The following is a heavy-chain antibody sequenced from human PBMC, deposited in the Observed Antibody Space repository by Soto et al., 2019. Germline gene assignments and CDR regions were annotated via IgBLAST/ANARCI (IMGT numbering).Heavy chain of an antibody. Sequence: QVQLVQSGAEVKKPGASVKVSCKASGYTFTSYAMHWLRQAPGQRLEWMGWINAGNGNTKYSQKFQGRVTITRDTSASTAYMELSSLRSEDTAVYYCAFTMVRGVINDYWGQGTLVTVSS. CDR2: INAGNGNT. D-gene: IGHD3-10*01. J-gene: IGHJ4*02. CDR1: GYTFTSYA. V-gene: IGHV1-3*01. CDR3: AFTMVRGVINDY.